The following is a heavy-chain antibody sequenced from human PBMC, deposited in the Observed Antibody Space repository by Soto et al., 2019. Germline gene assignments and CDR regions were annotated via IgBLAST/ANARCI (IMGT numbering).Heavy chain of an antibody. J-gene: IGHJ4*02. CDR3: ARAKSKGVEMATIRTFDY. CDR2: IIPIFGTA. D-gene: IGHD5-12*01. V-gene: IGHV1-69*01. CDR1: GGTFSSYA. Sequence: QVQLVQSGAEVKKPGSSVKVSCKASGGTFSSYAISWVRQAPGQGLEWMGGIIPIFGTANYAQKLQGRVTITADESTSTAYMELSRLRSEDTAVYYCARAKSKGVEMATIRTFDYWGQGTLVTVSS.